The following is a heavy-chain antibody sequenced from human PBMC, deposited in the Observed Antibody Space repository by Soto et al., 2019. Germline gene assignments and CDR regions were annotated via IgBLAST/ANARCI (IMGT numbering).Heavy chain of an antibody. V-gene: IGHV4-39*01. CDR1: GGSISSSNYY. D-gene: IGHD3-10*01. Sequence: QLQLQESGPGLVKPSETLSLTCTVSGGSISSSNYYWGWIRQPPGKGLEWIGTIYYRGTTYYSPSLKSRVTISVDTSRTQFSLRLTSVTAADTAMYYCASYIGYYSYYMDVWGKGATVTVSS. J-gene: IGHJ6*03. CDR3: ASYIGYYSYYMDV. CDR2: IYYRGTT.